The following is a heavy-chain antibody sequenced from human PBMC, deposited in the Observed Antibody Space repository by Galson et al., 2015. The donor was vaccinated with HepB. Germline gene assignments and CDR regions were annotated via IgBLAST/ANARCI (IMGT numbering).Heavy chain of an antibody. J-gene: IGHJ4*02. V-gene: IGHV1-69*13. D-gene: IGHD4-17*01. CDR1: GGTFSSYA. Sequence: SVKVSCKASGGTFSSYAISWVRQAPGQGLEWMGGIIPIFGTANYAQKFQGRVTITADESTSTAYMELSSLRSEDTAVYYCAMIKGDGEPRVGGYFDYWGQGTLVTVSS. CDR3: AMIKGDGEPRVGGYFDY. CDR2: IIPIFGTA.